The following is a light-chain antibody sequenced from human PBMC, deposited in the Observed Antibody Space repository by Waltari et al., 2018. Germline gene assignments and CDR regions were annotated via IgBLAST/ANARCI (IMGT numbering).Light chain of an antibody. CDR2: GDD. CDR3: QSYDSNNPWV. V-gene: IGLV6-57*03. J-gene: IGLJ3*02. CDR1: SGSIASNY. Sequence: NFMLAQPHSVSESPGKTVTVSCTRSSGSIASNYVQWHPQRPGSAPTTVIYGDDQRPSGVPDRFSGSIDSSSNSASLSISGLKTEDEADYYCQSYDSNNPWVFGGGTKLTVL.